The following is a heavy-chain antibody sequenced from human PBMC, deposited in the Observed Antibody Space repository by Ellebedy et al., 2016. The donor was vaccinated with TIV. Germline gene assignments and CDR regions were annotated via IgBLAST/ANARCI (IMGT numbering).Heavy chain of an antibody. CDR1: GGSISSYY. V-gene: IGHV4-59*08. D-gene: IGHD2-15*01. Sequence: MPGGSLTLSCTVSGGSISSYYWSWIRQPPGKGLEWIGYIYYSGSTNYNPSLKSRVTISVDTSKNQLSLKLSSVTAADTAVYYCARHSRAIALTPQADEMVAYAGMDVWGQGTTVTVSS. CDR2: IYYSGST. J-gene: IGHJ6*02. CDR3: ARHSRAIALTPQADEMVAYAGMDV.